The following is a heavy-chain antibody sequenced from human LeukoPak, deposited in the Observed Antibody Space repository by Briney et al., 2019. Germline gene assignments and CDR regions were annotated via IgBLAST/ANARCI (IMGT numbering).Heavy chain of an antibody. Sequence: ASVKVSCKASGYTFTSYYMHWVRQAPGQGLEWMGIINPSGGSTSYAQKFQGRVTMTRDASTSTVYMELSSLRSEDTAVYYCARDYYYDSSGYHFDYWGQGTLVTVSS. D-gene: IGHD3-22*01. CDR1: GYTFTSYY. V-gene: IGHV1-46*01. J-gene: IGHJ4*02. CDR2: INPSGGST. CDR3: ARDYYYDSSGYHFDY.